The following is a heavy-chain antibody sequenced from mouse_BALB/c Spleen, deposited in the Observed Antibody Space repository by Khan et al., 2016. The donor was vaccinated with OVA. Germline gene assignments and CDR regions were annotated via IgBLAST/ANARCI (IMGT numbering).Heavy chain of an antibody. CDR1: GFTFSAYS. J-gene: IGHJ3*01. V-gene: IGHV5-6*01. D-gene: IGHD4-1*01. CDR2: ISSGADYT. Sequence: EVQGVESGGDLVKPGGSLKLSCAASGFTFSAYSMSWVRQTPDKRLEWVATISSGADYTYYPDGVKGRFTISRDKAKNTLYLQMSSLKSEDTAMYYCASHLTGSVAYCGQGTLVTVSA. CDR3: ASHLTGSVAY.